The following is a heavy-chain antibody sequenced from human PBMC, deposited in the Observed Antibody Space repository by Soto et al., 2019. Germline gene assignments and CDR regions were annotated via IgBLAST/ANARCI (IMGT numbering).Heavy chain of an antibody. CDR1: GFTFSSYA. Sequence: GGSLRLSCAASGFTFSSYAMSWVRQAPGKGLEWVSAISGSGGSTYYADSVKGRFTISRDNSKNTLYLQMNSLRAEDTAVDYCAKRGWNPALKSSSGHYYYYYYMDVWGKGTTVTVSS. CDR2: ISGSGGST. V-gene: IGHV3-23*01. J-gene: IGHJ6*03. CDR3: AKRGWNPALKSSSGHYYYYYYMDV. D-gene: IGHD6-6*01.